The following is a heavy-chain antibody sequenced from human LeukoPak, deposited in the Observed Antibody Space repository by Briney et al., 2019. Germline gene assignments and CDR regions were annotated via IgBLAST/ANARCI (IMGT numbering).Heavy chain of an antibody. CDR3: ARGRRWLQSPLLY. Sequence: ASVKVSCKASGYTFTSYDINWVRQAPGQGLEWMGWMNPNSGNTGYAQKFQGRVTMTRNTSISTAYMELSSLRSEDTAVYYCARGRRWLQSPLLYWGQGTLVTVSS. CDR1: GYTFTSYD. V-gene: IGHV1-8*01. CDR2: MNPNSGNT. D-gene: IGHD5-12*01. J-gene: IGHJ4*02.